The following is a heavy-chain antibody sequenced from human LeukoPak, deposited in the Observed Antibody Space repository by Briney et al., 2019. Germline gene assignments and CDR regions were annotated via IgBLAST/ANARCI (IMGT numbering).Heavy chain of an antibody. CDR2: IYYSGST. CDR1: GGSISSGDYY. CDR3: ARALSWTGYGSGSYPRDFDY. Sequence: SETLSLTCTVSGGSISSGDYYWSWIRQPPGKGLEWIGYIYYSGSTYYNPSLKSRVTISVDTSKNQFSLKLSSVTAADTAVYYCARALSWTGYGSGSYPRDFDYWGQGTLVTVSS. D-gene: IGHD3-10*01. J-gene: IGHJ4*02. V-gene: IGHV4-30-4*01.